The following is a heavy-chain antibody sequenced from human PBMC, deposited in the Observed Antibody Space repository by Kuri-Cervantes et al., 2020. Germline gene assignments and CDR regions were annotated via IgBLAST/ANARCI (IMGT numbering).Heavy chain of an antibody. CDR2: INHSGST. D-gene: IGHD3-9*01. J-gene: IGHJ5*02. Sequence: ESLKISCTVSGGSISSYYWGWIRQPPGKGLEWIGEINHSGSTNYNPSLKSRATISVDTSKNQFSLKLSSVTAADTAVYYCARAALLRYFDWLNWFDPWGQGTLVTVSS. CDR1: GGSISSYY. V-gene: IGHV4-34*01. CDR3: ARAALLRYFDWLNWFDP.